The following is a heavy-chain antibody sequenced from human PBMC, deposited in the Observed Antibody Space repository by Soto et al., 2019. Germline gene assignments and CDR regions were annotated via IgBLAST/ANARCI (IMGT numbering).Heavy chain of an antibody. CDR1: GYTFTSYY. D-gene: IGHD2-21*01. V-gene: IGHV1-46*03. Sequence: ASVQVSCKASGYTFTSYYMHWVRQAPGQGLEWMGIINPSGGSTSYAQKFQGRVTMTRDTSTSTVYMELSSLRSDDTAVYFCACIRAACGYWGPGTLVTVSS. J-gene: IGHJ4*02. CDR3: ACIRAACGY. CDR2: INPSGGST.